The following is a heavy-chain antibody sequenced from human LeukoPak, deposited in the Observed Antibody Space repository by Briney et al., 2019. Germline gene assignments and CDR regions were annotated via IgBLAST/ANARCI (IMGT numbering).Heavy chain of an antibody. CDR1: GFTFRSNA. V-gene: IGHV3-30*02. Sequence: GGPLRLSCAPPGFTFRSNAMHWGRQTPGKGLEWVAFIRYDGSNKYYADSVKGRFTISRDNSKNTPYLQMNSLRAEDTAVYYCAKGRFLEWLRFDYWGQGTLVTVSS. CDR2: IRYDGSNK. J-gene: IGHJ4*02. D-gene: IGHD3-3*01. CDR3: AKGRFLEWLRFDY.